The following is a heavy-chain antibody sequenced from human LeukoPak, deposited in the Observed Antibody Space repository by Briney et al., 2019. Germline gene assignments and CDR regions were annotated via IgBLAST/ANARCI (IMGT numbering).Heavy chain of an antibody. CDR1: GFTVSTNY. D-gene: IGHD6-13*01. V-gene: IGHV3-53*01. Sequence: GGSLRLSCAASGFTVSTNYMSWVRQGPGKGLEWISVVYTGGSTYYADSVKGRFTISRDNSKNTLYLQMNSLRAEDTAVYYCATSPASSCLDYWGQGTLVTVSS. J-gene: IGHJ4*02. CDR2: VYTGGST. CDR3: ATSPASSCLDY.